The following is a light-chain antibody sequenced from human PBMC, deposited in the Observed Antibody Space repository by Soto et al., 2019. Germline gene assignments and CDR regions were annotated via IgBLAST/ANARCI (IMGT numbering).Light chain of an antibody. J-gene: IGLJ1*01. Sequence: SPLTQPDSVYGSPGQSITISCTGTINEIGAYNSVSWYQHHPGKAPKLIVFQVSFRPSAVSDRFSGSKSDNTASLTISGLQTEDEADYYCLSYTASSTFVFGTGTKVTVL. CDR1: INEIGAYNS. CDR3: LSYTASSTFV. CDR2: QVS. V-gene: IGLV2-14*01.